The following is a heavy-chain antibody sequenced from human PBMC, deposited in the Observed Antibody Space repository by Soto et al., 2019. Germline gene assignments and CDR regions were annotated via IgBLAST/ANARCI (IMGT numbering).Heavy chain of an antibody. CDR3: ARDAPPADH. J-gene: IGHJ4*02. CDR2: ISAYNGNT. V-gene: IGHV1-18*01. CDR1: GYTFASYA. Sequence: QVQLVQSGAEVKKPGASVKVSCKASGYTFASYAISWVRQAPGQGLEWMGWISAYNGNTNYAQKLQGRVTMTTDPATRTAYMELRNLRSDDTAVYYSARDAPPADHWGQRTLVNVSS.